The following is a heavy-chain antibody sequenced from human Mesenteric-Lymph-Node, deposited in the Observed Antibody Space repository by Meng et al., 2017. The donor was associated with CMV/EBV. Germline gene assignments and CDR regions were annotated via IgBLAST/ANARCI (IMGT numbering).Heavy chain of an antibody. CDR2: INHGGTV. V-gene: IGHV4-34*01. D-gene: IGHD3-10*01. CDR3: ARGRSYYGSGHYFNY. Sequence: SGGSFSDYYWSWIRQPPGRRLEWIGEINHGGTVNYNPSLWSRVTMSVDTSKNHVSLKLTSATAADTAVYYCARGRSYYGSGHYFNYWGQGILVTVSS. J-gene: IGHJ4*02. CDR1: GGSFSDYY.